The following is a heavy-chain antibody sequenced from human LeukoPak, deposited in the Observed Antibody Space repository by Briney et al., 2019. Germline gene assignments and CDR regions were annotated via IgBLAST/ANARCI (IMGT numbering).Heavy chain of an antibody. Sequence: KSSETLSLTCAVYGGSFSGYYWSWIRQPPGKGLEWIGEINHSGSTNYNPSLKSRVTISVDTSKNQFSLKLSSVTAADTAVYYCARDRSSSFNWFDPWGQGTLVTVSS. CDR1: GGSFSGYY. J-gene: IGHJ5*02. CDR3: ARDRSSSFNWFDP. CDR2: INHSGST. D-gene: IGHD6-13*01. V-gene: IGHV4-34*01.